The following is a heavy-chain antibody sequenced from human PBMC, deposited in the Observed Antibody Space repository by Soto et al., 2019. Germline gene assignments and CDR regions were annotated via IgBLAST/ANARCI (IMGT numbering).Heavy chain of an antibody. J-gene: IGHJ5*02. CDR3: ASPKIAFYNWFDP. V-gene: IGHV4-39*01. Sequence: LQALSLTCTVSGGSISSSSYYWGWIRQPPGKGLEWIGSIYYSGSTYYNPSLKSRVTISVDTPKNQFSLKLSSVTVADTAVYYCASPKIAFYNWFDPWGQGTLVTVSS. D-gene: IGHD3-3*02. CDR1: GGSISSSSYY. CDR2: IYYSGST.